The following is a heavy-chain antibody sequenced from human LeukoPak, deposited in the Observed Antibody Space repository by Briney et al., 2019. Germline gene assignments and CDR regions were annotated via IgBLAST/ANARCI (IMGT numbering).Heavy chain of an antibody. CDR3: ARHPRYCSGGKCYSRNYYYYRDV. Sequence: GGSLRLSCAASGFTFSDYYMSWIRQAPGKGLEWVSYISSSGSTIYYAESVKGRFTISRDNAQNSLYLQMNSLRAEDKAVYYCARHPRYCSGGKCYSRNYYYYRDVWGKGTTVTVSS. CDR2: ISSSGSTI. CDR1: GFTFSDYY. D-gene: IGHD2-15*01. V-gene: IGHV3-11*04. J-gene: IGHJ6*03.